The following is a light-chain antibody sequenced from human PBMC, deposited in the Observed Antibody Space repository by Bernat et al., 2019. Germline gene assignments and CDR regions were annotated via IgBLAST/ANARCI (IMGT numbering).Light chain of an antibody. V-gene: IGLV10-54*04. J-gene: IGLJ3*02. CDR3: SAWDSGLNGWV. CDR2: RNN. CDR1: SNNVGNQG. Sequence: QAGLTQLPSVSKGLRQTATLTCTGNSNNVGNQGAAWLQQHQGHPPKLLSYRNNNRPSGISERFSASRSGNTASLTITGLQPEDEADYYCSAWDSGLNGWVFGGGTKLTVL.